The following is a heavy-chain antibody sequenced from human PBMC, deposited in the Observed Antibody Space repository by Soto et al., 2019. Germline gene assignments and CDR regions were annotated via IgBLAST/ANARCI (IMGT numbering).Heavy chain of an antibody. D-gene: IGHD2-15*01. Sequence: EVQLVESGGGLVKPGRSLRLYGMASGFTFRDYAISWFRQAPGKGLQWVSFIRSNIYDGTTEYDASVKGRFTISRDDSKTIAYLQMNSLKTEDTGVYYCTRVSPDCSDGSCYPLNWGQGTLVTVSS. CDR2: IRSNIYDGTT. J-gene: IGHJ4*02. CDR1: GFTFRDYA. CDR3: TRVSPDCSDGSCYPLN. V-gene: IGHV3-49*05.